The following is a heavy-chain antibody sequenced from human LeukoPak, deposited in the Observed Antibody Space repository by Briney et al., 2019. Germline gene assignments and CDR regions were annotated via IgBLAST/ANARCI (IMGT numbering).Heavy chain of an antibody. Sequence: SETLSLTCTVSGYSISSGYYWGWIRQPPGKGLEWIGSIYHSGSTYYNPSLKSRVTISVDTSKNQFSLKLSSVTAADTAMYYCARDGVSSGWRYFDYWGQGTLVTVSS. CDR1: GYSISSGYY. CDR3: ARDGVSSGWRYFDY. J-gene: IGHJ4*02. CDR2: IYHSGST. V-gene: IGHV4-38-2*02. D-gene: IGHD6-19*01.